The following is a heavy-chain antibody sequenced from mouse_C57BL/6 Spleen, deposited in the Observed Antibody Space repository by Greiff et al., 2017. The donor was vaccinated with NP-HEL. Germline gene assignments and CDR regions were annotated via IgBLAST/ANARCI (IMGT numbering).Heavy chain of an antibody. V-gene: IGHV3-1*01. Sequence: DVKLQESGPGMVKPSQSLSLTCTVTGYSITSGYDWHWIRHFPGNKLEWMGYISYSGSTNYNPSLKSRISITHDTSKNHFFLKLNSVTTEDTATYYCARDWAGGFDYWGQGTTLTVSS. CDR2: ISYSGST. D-gene: IGHD4-1*01. CDR1: GYSITSGYD. CDR3: ARDWAGGFDY. J-gene: IGHJ2*01.